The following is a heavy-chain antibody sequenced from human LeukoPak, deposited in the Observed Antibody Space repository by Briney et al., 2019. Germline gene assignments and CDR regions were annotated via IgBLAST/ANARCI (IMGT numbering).Heavy chain of an antibody. CDR3: ARETVGATIGTSWFDP. CDR2: INPNSGGT. CDR1: GYTFTGYY. V-gene: IGHV1-2*02. J-gene: IGHJ5*02. D-gene: IGHD1-26*01. Sequence: ASVKVSCKASGYTFTGYYMHWVRQAPGQGLEWMGWINPNSGGTNYAQKFQGRVTMTRDTSISTAYMDLNRPRPDDTAVYYCARETVGATIGTSWFDPWGQGTLVTVSS.